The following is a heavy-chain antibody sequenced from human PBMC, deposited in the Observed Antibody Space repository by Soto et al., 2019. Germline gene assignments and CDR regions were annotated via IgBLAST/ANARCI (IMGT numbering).Heavy chain of an antibody. CDR3: AREGTVDCRGTNRLNFYMDV. J-gene: IGHJ6*03. CDR1: GFTFSDYW. CDR2: INQNGSEK. Sequence: GGSLRLSCATSGFTFSDYWMTWVRQAPGKGLEWVANINQNGSEKYFVDFVRGRFTISRDNAKNSLNLQMNSLRVEDTAVYFCAREGTVDCRGTNRLNFYMDVWGKGTTVTVSS. D-gene: IGHD3-10*01. V-gene: IGHV3-7*01.